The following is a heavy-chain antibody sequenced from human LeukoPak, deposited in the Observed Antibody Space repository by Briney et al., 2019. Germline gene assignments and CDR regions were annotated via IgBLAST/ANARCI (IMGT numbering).Heavy chain of an antibody. CDR3: ARFSGSYRAYYYYYMDV. V-gene: IGHV4-59*01. Sequence: SETLSLTCTVSGGSISSYYWSWIRQPPGKGLEWIGYIYHSGSTNYNPSLKSRVTISVDTSKNQFSLKLSSVTAADTAVYYCARFSGSYRAYYYYYMDVWGKGTTVTVSS. CDR2: IYHSGST. J-gene: IGHJ6*03. CDR1: GGSISSYY. D-gene: IGHD1-26*01.